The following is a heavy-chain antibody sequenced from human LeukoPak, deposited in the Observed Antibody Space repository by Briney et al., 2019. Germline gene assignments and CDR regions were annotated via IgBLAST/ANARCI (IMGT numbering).Heavy chain of an antibody. CDR2: IYYSGST. J-gene: IGHJ4*02. V-gene: IGHV4-39*01. CDR1: GGSISSSSYY. CDR3: ARLYYYDSSGPPL. D-gene: IGHD3-22*01. Sequence: KPSETLSLTCTVSGGSISSSSYYWGWIRQPPGKGLEWIGSIYYSGSTYYNPSLKSRVTISVDTSKNQFSLKLSSVTAADTAVYYCARLYYYDSSGPPLWGQGTLVTVSS.